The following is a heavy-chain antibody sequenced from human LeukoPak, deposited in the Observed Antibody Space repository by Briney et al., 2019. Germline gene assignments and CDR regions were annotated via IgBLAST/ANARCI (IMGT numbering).Heavy chain of an antibody. V-gene: IGHV3-23*01. Sequence: GGSLRLSCAASGFTFSSFAMTWVRQAPGKGLEWVSGFDGNGPNTYYADSVKGRWTISRDNSRNTLYLEMNSLRPEDAAIYYCAKPRTTGLGWAQFDYWGQGSLVTVSS. CDR2: FDGNGPNT. D-gene: IGHD2-8*02. CDR3: AKPRTTGLGWAQFDY. CDR1: GFTFSSFA. J-gene: IGHJ4*02.